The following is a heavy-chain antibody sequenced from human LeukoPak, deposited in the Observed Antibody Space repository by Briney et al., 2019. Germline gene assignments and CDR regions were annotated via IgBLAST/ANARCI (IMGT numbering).Heavy chain of an antibody. V-gene: IGHV3-23*01. CDR2: ISGSGGGT. Sequence: GGSLRLSCAASGLTFTTYAMTWVRQAPGKGLEWVSAISGSGGGTYYADSVKGRFTISRDNSKNTLYLQMNSLRAADTAVYYCATENILTGSLGYWGQGTLVTVSS. J-gene: IGHJ4*02. CDR3: ATENILTGSLGY. D-gene: IGHD3-9*01. CDR1: GLTFTTYA.